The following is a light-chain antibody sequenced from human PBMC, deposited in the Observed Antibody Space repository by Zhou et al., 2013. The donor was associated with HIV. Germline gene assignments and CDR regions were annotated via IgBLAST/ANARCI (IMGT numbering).Light chain of an antibody. J-gene: IGKJ4*01. CDR1: QSLLNSDGKTY. CDR2: EVY. CDR3: MQTMELPPALT. V-gene: IGKV2D-29*02. Sequence: IVLTQSPLSLSVTPGQPASISCKSSQSLLNSDGKTYLYWYLQKSGQSPQLLMYEVYHRFSGVPDRFSGSGSGTDFTLQISRVEAEDVGIYYCMQTMELPPALTFGGGTKVEI.